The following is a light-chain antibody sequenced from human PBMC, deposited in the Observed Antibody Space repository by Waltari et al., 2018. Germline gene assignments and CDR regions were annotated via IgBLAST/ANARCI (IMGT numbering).Light chain of an antibody. Sequence: QSALTQPASVSGSPGQSITLPCTGTSRDVGGYNYVSWYQQHPGKAPKLMIYDVSNRPSGVSNRFSGSKSGNTASLTISGLQAEDEADYYCSSYTSSSTLYVFGTGTKVTVL. CDR2: DVS. J-gene: IGLJ1*01. CDR1: SRDVGGYNY. CDR3: SSYTSSSTLYV. V-gene: IGLV2-14*03.